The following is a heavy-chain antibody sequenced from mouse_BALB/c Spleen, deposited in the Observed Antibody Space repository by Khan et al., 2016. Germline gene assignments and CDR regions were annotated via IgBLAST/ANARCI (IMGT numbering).Heavy chain of an antibody. V-gene: IGHV9-3-1*01. D-gene: IGHD2-4*01. Sequence: QIQLVQSGPELKKSGETVKISCKASGYTFTNYGMNWVKQAPGKGLKWMGWMNTYTGEPTYADDFKGRFAFSLKTSARTAYLQINNLKNEDTATYFCARYYDYDGDWYFDVWGTGTTVTVSS. CDR1: GYTFTNYG. CDR3: ARYYDYDGDWYFDV. J-gene: IGHJ1*03. CDR2: MNTYTGEP.